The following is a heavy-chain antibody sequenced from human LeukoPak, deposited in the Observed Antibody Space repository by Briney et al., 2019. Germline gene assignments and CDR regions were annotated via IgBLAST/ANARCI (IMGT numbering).Heavy chain of an antibody. D-gene: IGHD3-10*01. J-gene: IGHJ4*02. Sequence: ASVKVSCKASGYTFTGYYMHWVRQAPGQGLEWMGWINPNSGGTNYAQKFQGRVTMTRDTSISTAYMELSRLRSDDTAVYYCARQYYYGSGSYPHYWGQGTLVTVSS. CDR2: INPNSGGT. CDR1: GYTFTGYY. V-gene: IGHV1-2*02. CDR3: ARQYYYGSGSYPHY.